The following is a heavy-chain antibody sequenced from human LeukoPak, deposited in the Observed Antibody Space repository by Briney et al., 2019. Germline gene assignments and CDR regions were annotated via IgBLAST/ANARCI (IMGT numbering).Heavy chain of an antibody. CDR2: INPNSGGT. V-gene: IGHV1-2*02. CDR1: GYTFSGYY. Sequence: ASVKVSCKASGYTFSGYYMHWVRQAPGQGLEWMGWINPNSGGTNYAQKFQGRVTMTRDTSISTAYMELSRRRSDDTAVYYCARRRYIAVADSDYWGQGTLVTVSS. D-gene: IGHD6-19*01. J-gene: IGHJ4*02. CDR3: ARRRYIAVADSDY.